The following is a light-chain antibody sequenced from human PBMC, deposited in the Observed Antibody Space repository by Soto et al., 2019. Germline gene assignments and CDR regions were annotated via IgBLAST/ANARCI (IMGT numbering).Light chain of an antibody. CDR3: SSYAGSNNYV. CDR2: AVN. Sequence: QSALTQLPSASGSPGQSVTLSCTGTSSDVGGNRYVCWYQQYPGKATKLMIYAVNKRPSGVPDRFSGSKSGNTASLTVSGLQAEDEADYYCSSYAGSNNYVFGTGTKVTVL. J-gene: IGLJ1*01. V-gene: IGLV2-8*01. CDR1: SSDVGGNRY.